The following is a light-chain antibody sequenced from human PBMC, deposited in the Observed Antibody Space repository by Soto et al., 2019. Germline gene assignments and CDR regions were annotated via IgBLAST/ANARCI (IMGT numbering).Light chain of an antibody. J-gene: IGKJ5*01. CDR3: QQCSDWPLFT. CDR1: QSVSSY. V-gene: IGKV3-15*01. CDR2: GAS. Sequence: EIVVPPSPAALSVSPGESVTLSCRARQSVSSYLAWYQHKPGRPPRLLLYGASPRATGIPARFSGSRCGTDFTVTISSLQSEDFAVYFCQQCSDWPLFTCGQGTRLEIK.